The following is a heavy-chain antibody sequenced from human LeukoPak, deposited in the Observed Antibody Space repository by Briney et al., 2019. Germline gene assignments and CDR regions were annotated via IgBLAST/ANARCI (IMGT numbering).Heavy chain of an antibody. Sequence: SVKVSCKASGGTFSSYAISWVRQAPGQGLEWMGGIIPIFGTANYAQKFQGRVTITADESTSTAYMELSSLRSEDTAVYYCARIRDGYNDAYDIWGQGTMVTVPS. V-gene: IGHV1-69*13. D-gene: IGHD5-24*01. CDR2: IIPIFGTA. CDR3: ARIRDGYNDAYDI. CDR1: GGTFSSYA. J-gene: IGHJ3*02.